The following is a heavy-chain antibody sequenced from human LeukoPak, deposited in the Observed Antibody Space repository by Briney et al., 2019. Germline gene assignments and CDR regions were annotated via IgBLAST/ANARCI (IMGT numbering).Heavy chain of an antibody. CDR1: GGSISSYY. D-gene: IGHD1-26*01. V-gene: IGHV4-34*01. Sequence: PSETLSLTCTVSGGSISSYYWSWLRQPPGKGLEWIGEINHSGSTNYNPSLTSRVTISVDTSKNQFSLKLSSVTAADTAVYYCARVRVGATKWGSDYWGQGTLVTVSS. J-gene: IGHJ4*02. CDR3: ARVRVGATKWGSDY. CDR2: INHSGST.